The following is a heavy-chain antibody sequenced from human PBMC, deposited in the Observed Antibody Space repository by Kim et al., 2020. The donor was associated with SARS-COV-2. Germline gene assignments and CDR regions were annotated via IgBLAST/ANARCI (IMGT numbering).Heavy chain of an antibody. V-gene: IGHV4-39*07. D-gene: IGHD6-19*01. J-gene: IGHJ4*02. CDR3: ARDPLYSSGWPFDY. Sequence: TPAPTSRVTISVDTSKNQSSLKLSSVTAADTAVYYCARDPLYSSGWPFDYWGQGTLVTVSS.